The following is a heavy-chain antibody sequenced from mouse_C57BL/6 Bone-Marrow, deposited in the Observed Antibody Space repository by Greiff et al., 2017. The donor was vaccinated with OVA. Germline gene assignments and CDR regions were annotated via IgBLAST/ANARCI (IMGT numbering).Heavy chain of an antibody. V-gene: IGHV1-76*01. Sequence: QVQLQQSGAELVRPGASVKLSCKASGYTFTDYYINWVKQRPGQGLEWIARIYPGSGNTYYNEKFKGKATLTAAKSSSTAYMQLSSLTSEDYAVYLCERKGSSCSSSSDWYFDVWGTGTTVTVSS. D-gene: IGHD1-1*01. CDR3: ERKGSSCSSSSDWYFDV. J-gene: IGHJ1*03. CDR1: GYTFTDYY. CDR2: IYPGSGNT.